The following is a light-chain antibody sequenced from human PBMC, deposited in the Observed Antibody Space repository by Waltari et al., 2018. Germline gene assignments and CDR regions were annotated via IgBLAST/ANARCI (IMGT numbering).Light chain of an antibody. CDR2: AAS. V-gene: IGKV1-39*01. CDR3: QQTYGTPLT. Sequence: EIQMNQSQSTLSASVGDRVTITCRASQSIINYLNWYQQKPGKAPEVLIYAASNLQSGVPSRFSGSASGTDFTLTISSLQPEDFASYYCQQTYGTPLTFGQGTKLEIK. CDR1: QSIINY. J-gene: IGKJ2*01.